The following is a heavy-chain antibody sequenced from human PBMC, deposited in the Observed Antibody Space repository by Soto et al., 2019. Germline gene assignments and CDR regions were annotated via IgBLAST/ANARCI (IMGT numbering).Heavy chain of an antibody. Sequence: GGSLRLSCAASGFTFSGSAMHWVRQASGKGLEWVGRIRSKANSYATAYAASVKGRFTISRDDSKNTAYLQMNSLKTEDTAVYYCTRPRLERSSSTTRNYYYGMDVWGQGTTVTVS. J-gene: IGHJ6*02. CDR3: TRPRLERSSSTTRNYYYGMDV. V-gene: IGHV3-73*01. D-gene: IGHD6-13*01. CDR1: GFTFSGSA. CDR2: IRSKANSYAT.